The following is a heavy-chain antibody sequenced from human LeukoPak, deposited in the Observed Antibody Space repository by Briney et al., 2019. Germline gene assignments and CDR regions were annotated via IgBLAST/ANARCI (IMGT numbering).Heavy chain of an antibody. D-gene: IGHD6-25*01. Sequence: TSETLSLTCTVADDSISGYYYIWIRQPPGKGPEWIAYIYPSGSTKYNPSLKSPVTVSVDTSKNQLSLRLSSVTAADTAVYYCARRAAATRAFDIWGQGTTVTVSS. CDR3: ARRAAATRAFDI. J-gene: IGHJ3*02. CDR2: IYPSGST. V-gene: IGHV4-4*09. CDR1: DDSISGYY.